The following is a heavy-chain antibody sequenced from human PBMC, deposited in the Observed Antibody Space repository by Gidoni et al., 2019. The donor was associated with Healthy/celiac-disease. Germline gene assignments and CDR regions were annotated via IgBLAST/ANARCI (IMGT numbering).Heavy chain of an antibody. CDR1: GFTFSSYA. CDR3: AKDNASFGVVPSFEP. V-gene: IGHV3-23*01. D-gene: IGHD3-3*01. Sequence: ELQLLSSAGGLVQPGGSLRLSCAASGFTFSSYAMSWVRQDPGKGLEWVSASSGSGGSKYCAESVKDRYTNSRENSKNTLYLEMNRLRAEETVVYYCAKDNASFGVVPSFEPWGQGT. CDR2: SSGSGGSK. J-gene: IGHJ6*01.